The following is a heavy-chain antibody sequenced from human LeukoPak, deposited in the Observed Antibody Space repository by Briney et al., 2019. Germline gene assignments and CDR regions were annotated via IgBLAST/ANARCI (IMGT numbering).Heavy chain of an antibody. Sequence: GGSLRLSCAASGFTVSSNYMSWVRQAPGEGLEWVSILYSGGNTYYADSVKGRFTISRDNSKNTLYLQMNSLRAEDTAVYYCARRHGDYWGQGTLVTVSS. J-gene: IGHJ4*02. CDR1: GFTVSSNY. V-gene: IGHV3-66*04. CDR3: ARRHGDY. CDR2: LYSGGNT.